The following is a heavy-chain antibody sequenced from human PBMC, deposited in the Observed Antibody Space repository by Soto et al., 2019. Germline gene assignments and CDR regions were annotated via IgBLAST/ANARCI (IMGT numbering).Heavy chain of an antibody. CDR1: GFTVSSNY. CDR3: ARDRTPPGMDV. J-gene: IGHJ6*02. V-gene: IGHV3-66*01. CDR2: IYSGGST. Sequence: EVQLVESGGGLVQPGGSLRLSCAASGFTVSSNYMSWVRQAPGKGLEWVSVIYSGGSTYYADSVKGRFTISRDNSKNTLYLKMNSLRAEDRVVYYCARDRTPPGMDVWGQGTTFTVPS.